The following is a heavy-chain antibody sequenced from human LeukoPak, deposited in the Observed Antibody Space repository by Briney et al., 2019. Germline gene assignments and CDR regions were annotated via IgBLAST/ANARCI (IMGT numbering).Heavy chain of an antibody. D-gene: IGHD3-22*01. J-gene: IGHJ4*02. CDR2: IYYSGST. V-gene: IGHV4-59*01. CDR1: GGSISSYY. CDR3: AREGNYDTSGYNPFDY. Sequence: SETLSLTCTVSGGSISSYYWSWIRRPPGKGLEWIGYIYYSGSTNYNPSLKSRVTISVDTSKNQFSLKLSSVTAAVTAVYYCAREGNYDTSGYNPFDYWGQGTLVTVSS.